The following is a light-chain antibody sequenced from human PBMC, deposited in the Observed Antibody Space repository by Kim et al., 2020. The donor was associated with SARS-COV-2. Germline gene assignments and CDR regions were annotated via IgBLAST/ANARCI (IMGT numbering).Light chain of an antibody. Sequence: SYELTQPLSVSVALGQTAKIPCGGMNIGGKNVYWYQQKAGQAPLLVIFRDITRPSGIPERFSHSNSGNAATLTITGAQAGDEADYYCLVWDTCTLVFGGGTQLTVL. V-gene: IGLV3-9*01. CDR1: NIGGKN. J-gene: IGLJ3*02. CDR3: LVWDTCTLV. CDR2: RDI.